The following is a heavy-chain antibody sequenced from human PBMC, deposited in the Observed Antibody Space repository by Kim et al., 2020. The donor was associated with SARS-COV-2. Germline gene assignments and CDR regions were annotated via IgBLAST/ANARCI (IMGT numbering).Heavy chain of an antibody. V-gene: IGHV3-30*04. D-gene: IGHD5-18*01. CDR3: VREPLGGDPRTWIQLWSGPYYSGMHV. Sequence: GGSLRLSCAASGFTFSSYAMHWVRQAPGKGLEWVAVISYDGSNKYYADAVKGRFTISRDNSKNTLYLQMNSLRAEDTAVYYCVREPLGGDPRTWIQLWSGPYYSGMHVWCQGTTVTVSS. CDR1: GFTFSSYA. J-gene: IGHJ6*02. CDR2: ISYDGSNK.